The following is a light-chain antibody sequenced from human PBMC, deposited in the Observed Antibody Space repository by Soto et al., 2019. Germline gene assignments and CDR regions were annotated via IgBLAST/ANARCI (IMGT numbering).Light chain of an antibody. J-gene: IGKJ2*01. Sequence: DIQMTQSPSSLSASVGDRVTITCRASQSISSYVNWYQQKPGKAPKLLIYGASSLQSEVPSRFSGGGSGTDFTLTINRLQPADFATYYCQQSYSTPYTFGQGTKLEIK. CDR3: QQSYSTPYT. CDR1: QSISSY. V-gene: IGKV1-39*01. CDR2: GAS.